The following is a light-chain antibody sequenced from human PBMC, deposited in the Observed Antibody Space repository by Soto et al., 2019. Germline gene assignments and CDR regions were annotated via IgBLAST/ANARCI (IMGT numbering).Light chain of an antibody. Sequence: DVQMTQSPSSLSASVGDSVTITCRASQDVAASLAWYQLKPGEAPKLLIYDDSNLESGVPSRFSGSGSGTEFSLTIRSLHPDDFATYYCQQYDYSRTFGQGTKVDIK. J-gene: IGKJ1*01. CDR2: DDS. V-gene: IGKV1-5*01. CDR1: QDVAAS. CDR3: QQYDYSRT.